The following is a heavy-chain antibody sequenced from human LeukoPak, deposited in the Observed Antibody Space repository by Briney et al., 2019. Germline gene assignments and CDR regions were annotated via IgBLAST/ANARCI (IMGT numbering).Heavy chain of an antibody. V-gene: IGHV1-46*01. CDR3: ARDNSVGDNAWWFDP. J-gene: IGHJ5*02. CDR2: INPTGGST. D-gene: IGHD1-26*01. CDR1: GYTFTSYY. Sequence: ASVKVSCKASGYTFTSYYMHWVRQAPGQGPEWMGLINPTGGSTGYAQKFQGRVTMTRDMSTSTDYMELSSLRSEDTATYYCARDNSVGDNAWWFDPWGQGTLVTVSS.